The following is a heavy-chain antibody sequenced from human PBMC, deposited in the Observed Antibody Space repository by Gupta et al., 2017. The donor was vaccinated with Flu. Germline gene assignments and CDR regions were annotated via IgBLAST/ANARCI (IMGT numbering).Heavy chain of an antibody. CDR3: ARDNKQWLALAFEY. Sequence: EVQLVESGAGLLQPGRSVRLSCADSESSFHDYAMYWVVQVTGMGRAWVSGSSWCRGTIEYADSVKGRFPISRDNAKKFLYLQMGSLRPEDTALYYCARDNKQWLALAFEYWGQGTLVTVSS. CDR2: SSWCRGTI. J-gene: IGHJ4*02. V-gene: IGHV3-9*01. D-gene: IGHD6-19*01. CDR1: ESSFHDYA.